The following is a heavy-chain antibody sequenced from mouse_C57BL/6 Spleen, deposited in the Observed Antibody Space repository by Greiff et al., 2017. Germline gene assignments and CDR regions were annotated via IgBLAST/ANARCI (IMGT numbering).Heavy chain of an antibody. V-gene: IGHV2-6*01. CDR3: ARDLGQGIDY. J-gene: IGHJ2*01. CDR2: IWGVGST. Sequence: VQLQQSGPGLVAPSPSLSISCTVSGFSLTSYGVDWVRQSPGKGLEWLGVIWGVGSTNYNSALKSRLSISKDNSKSQVFIKMNSLHTDDTAMYYGARDLGQGIDYWGQGTTLTVSS. CDR1: GFSLTSYG. D-gene: IGHD4-1*01.